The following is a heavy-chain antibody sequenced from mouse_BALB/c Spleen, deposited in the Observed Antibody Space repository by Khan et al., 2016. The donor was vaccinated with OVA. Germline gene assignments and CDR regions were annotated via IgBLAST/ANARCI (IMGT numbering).Heavy chain of an antibody. CDR2: INPSTGYT. J-gene: IGHJ3*01. Sequence: VELQQSGAELAKPGASVKMSCKASGYTFTTYWMHWVKQRPGQGLEWIGYINPSTGYTEYNQKFKDKATLTADKSSSTAYMQLSSLTSEDSAVYYCTKLGTTGGWFAYWGQGTLVTVSA. V-gene: IGHV1-7*01. D-gene: IGHD2-14*01. CDR3: TKLGTTGGWFAY. CDR1: GYTFTTYW.